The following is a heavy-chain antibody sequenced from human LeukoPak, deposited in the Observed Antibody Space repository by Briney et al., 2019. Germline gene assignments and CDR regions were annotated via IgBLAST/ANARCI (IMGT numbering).Heavy chain of an antibody. Sequence: ASVKVSCTASGYTLINYYIHWVRQAPGQGLEWMGIINPSAGSTTYAQKFQGRVTMTRDTSTSTVDMELSSLGSEDTAVYYCARDLTGDPHYYFYYGMDVWGQGTTVTVSS. CDR3: ARDLTGDPHYYFYYGMDV. CDR2: INPSAGST. J-gene: IGHJ6*02. D-gene: IGHD7-27*01. V-gene: IGHV1-46*01. CDR1: GYTLINYY.